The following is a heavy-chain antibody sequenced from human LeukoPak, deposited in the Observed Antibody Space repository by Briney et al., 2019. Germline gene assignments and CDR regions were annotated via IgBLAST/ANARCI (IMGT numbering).Heavy chain of an antibody. CDR2: ISGSGGST. J-gene: IGHJ3*02. V-gene: IGHV3-23*01. Sequence: GRSLRLSCAASGFTFSSYAMSWVRQAPGKGLEWVSAISGSGGSTYYADSVKGRFTISRDNSKNTLYLQMNSQRAEDTAVYYCAKDPITGSTPDAFDIWGQGTMVTVSS. CDR3: AKDPITGSTPDAFDI. CDR1: GFTFSSYA. D-gene: IGHD1-20*01.